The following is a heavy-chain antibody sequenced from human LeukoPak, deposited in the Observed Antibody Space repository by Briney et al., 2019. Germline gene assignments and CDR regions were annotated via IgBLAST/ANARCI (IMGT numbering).Heavy chain of an antibody. J-gene: IGHJ4*02. Sequence: GAPVKVSCKASGYTFTSYGISWVRQAPGQGLEWMGWISAYNGNTNYAQKLQGRVTMTTDTSTSTAYMELRSLRSDDTAVYYCARDHPVLRAVAAYFDYWGQGTLVTVSS. D-gene: IGHD6-19*01. CDR1: GYTFTSYG. V-gene: IGHV1-18*01. CDR3: ARDHPVLRAVAAYFDY. CDR2: ISAYNGNT.